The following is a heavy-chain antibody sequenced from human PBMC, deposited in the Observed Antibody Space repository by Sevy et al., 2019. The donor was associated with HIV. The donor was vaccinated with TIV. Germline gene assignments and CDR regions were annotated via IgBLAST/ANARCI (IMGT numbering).Heavy chain of an antibody. Sequence: GGFLRLSCAASGFTFSSYAMHWVRQAPGKGLEWVAVISYDGSNKYYADSVKGRFTISRDNSKNTLYLQMNSLRAEDTAVYYCARDTYDSSGYSYYYYYMDVWGNGTTVTVSS. J-gene: IGHJ6*03. V-gene: IGHV3-30-3*01. CDR1: GFTFSSYA. CDR2: ISYDGSNK. CDR3: ARDTYDSSGYSYYYYYMDV. D-gene: IGHD3-22*01.